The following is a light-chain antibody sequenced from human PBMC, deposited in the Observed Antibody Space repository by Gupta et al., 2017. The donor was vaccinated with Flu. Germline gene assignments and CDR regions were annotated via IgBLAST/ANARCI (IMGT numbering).Light chain of an antibody. J-gene: IGLJ1*01. CDR1: SSDVGGYNY. V-gene: IGLV2-14*01. CDR2: EVS. Sequence: QSALTQPASAAGSPGQSITISCTGTSSDVGGYNYVSWYQQYPGKAPKLMIYEVSKRPSGVSNRFSGSKSGNTASLTISGLQAEDAADYYCSSYRSSSAYVFGIGTKVTVL. CDR3: SSYRSSSAYV.